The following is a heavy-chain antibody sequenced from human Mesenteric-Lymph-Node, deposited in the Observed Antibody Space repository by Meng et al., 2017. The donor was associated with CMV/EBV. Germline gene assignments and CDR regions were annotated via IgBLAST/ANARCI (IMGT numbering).Heavy chain of an antibody. CDR1: GYTFTSYG. D-gene: IGHD3-10*01. CDR3: ARGQRLLWFGELLSNDYYYGMDV. CDR2: ISAYNGNT. V-gene: IGHV1-18*01. Sequence: ASVKVSCKASGYTFTSYGISWVRQAPGQGLEWMGWISAYNGNTNYAQKLQGRVTMTTDTSTSTAYMELRSLRSEDTAVYYCARGQRLLWFGELLSNDYYYGMDVWGQGTTVTVSS. J-gene: IGHJ6*02.